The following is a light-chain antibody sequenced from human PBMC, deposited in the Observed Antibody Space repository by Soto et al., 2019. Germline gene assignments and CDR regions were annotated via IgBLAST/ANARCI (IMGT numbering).Light chain of an antibody. V-gene: IGLV2-11*01. CDR3: CSYAGTYNFWV. Sequence: QSALTQPRSVSGSPGQSVTISCTGTNSDIGDYNYVSWYQQHPGKAPKVMIYDVNRRPSGVPDRFSGSKSGNTASLTISGLQAEDEADYYCCSYAGTYNFWVFGGGTQLTVL. CDR1: NSDIGDYNY. J-gene: IGLJ3*02. CDR2: DVN.